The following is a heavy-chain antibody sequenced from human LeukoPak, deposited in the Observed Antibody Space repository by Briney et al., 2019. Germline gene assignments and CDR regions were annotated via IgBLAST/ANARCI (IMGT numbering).Heavy chain of an antibody. CDR3: AKGGTIGGNYFDF. J-gene: IGHJ4*02. D-gene: IGHD2-8*01. CDR2: IRSDGNNK. CDR1: GFTSSSFA. V-gene: IGHV3-30*02. Sequence: GGSLRLSCAASGFTSSSFAMHWARQAPGKGLEWVAFIRSDGNNKKYADSVKGRFTISRDNSKNTLYLQMNGLRAEDTAVYYCAKGGTIGGNYFDFWGQGTLVTVSS.